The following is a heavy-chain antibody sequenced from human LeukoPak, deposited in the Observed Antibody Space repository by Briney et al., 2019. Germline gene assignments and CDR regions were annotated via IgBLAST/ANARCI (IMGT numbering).Heavy chain of an antibody. Sequence: GGSLRLSCAASGFTFSTYGMHWVRQAPGKGLEWVSSISSSSSYIYYADSVKGRFTISRDNAKKSLYLQMNSLRAEDTAVYYCARGIAARWELLGALDIWGQGTMVTVSS. V-gene: IGHV3-21*01. CDR1: GFTFSTYG. CDR3: ARGIAARWELLGALDI. J-gene: IGHJ3*02. CDR2: ISSSSSYI. D-gene: IGHD3-10*01.